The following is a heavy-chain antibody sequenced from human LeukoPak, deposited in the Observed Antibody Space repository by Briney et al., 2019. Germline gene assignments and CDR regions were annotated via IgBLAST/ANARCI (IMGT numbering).Heavy chain of an antibody. D-gene: IGHD2-15*01. CDR2: ISSSSSYI. Sequence: GGSLRLSCAASGFTFSSYSMNWVRQAPGKGLEWVSSISSSSSYIYYADSVKGRFTISRDNAKNSLYLQMNSLRAEDTAVYYCATSDIVVRWFDPWGQGTLVTVSS. V-gene: IGHV3-21*01. CDR3: ATSDIVVRWFDP. J-gene: IGHJ5*02. CDR1: GFTFSSYS.